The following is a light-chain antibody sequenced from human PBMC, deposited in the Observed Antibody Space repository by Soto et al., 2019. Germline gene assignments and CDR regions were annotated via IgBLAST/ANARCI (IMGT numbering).Light chain of an antibody. V-gene: IGKV3-11*01. CDR2: DAS. CDR1: QSVSSY. J-gene: IGKJ2*02. Sequence: EIVLTQSPATLSLSPGERTTLSCRASQSVSSYLAWYQQKPGHAPRLLIYDASNRATGTPARVSGSGSGTDFTLTISSLEREDGAVYYCQQRSNWPLSTFGQGTKLEIK. CDR3: QQRSNWPLST.